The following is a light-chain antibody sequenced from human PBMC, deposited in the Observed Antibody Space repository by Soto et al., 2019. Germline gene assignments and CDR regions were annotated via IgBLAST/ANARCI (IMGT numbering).Light chain of an antibody. Sequence: QSALTQPPSASGSPGQSVTISCTGTSSDVGGYNYVSWYQQHPGKAPKLMIYEVNKRPSGVPDRFSGSKSGNTASLTVSGLQDDDEADYYCCSYAGSNNRYVFGTGTKLTVL. J-gene: IGLJ1*01. CDR3: CSYAGSNNRYV. CDR1: SSDVGGYNY. CDR2: EVN. V-gene: IGLV2-8*01.